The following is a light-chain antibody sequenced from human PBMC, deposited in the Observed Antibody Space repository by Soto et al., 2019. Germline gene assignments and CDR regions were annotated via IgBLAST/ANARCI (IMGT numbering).Light chain of an antibody. Sequence: NFMLTHPLSVSDYPGKTVTISCTRRSGSIASNYVQWYQQRPGSAPTTVIYEDNQRPSGVPDRFSGSIDSSSNSASLTISGLKTEDEADYYCQSYDSSNVVFGGGTKLTVL. CDR1: SGSIASNY. CDR3: QSYDSSNVV. V-gene: IGLV6-57*04. CDR2: EDN. J-gene: IGLJ2*01.